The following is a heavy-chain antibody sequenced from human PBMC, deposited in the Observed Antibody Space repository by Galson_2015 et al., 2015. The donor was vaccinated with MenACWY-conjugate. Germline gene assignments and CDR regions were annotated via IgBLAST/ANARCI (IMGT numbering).Heavy chain of an antibody. CDR1: GGSISNYY. Sequence: SETLSLTCTVSGGSISNYYWSWIRQPPGKGLDWIGYVYNSGSTNYNPSLKSRVTISVDTSKTQFSLKLSSVTAADTAVYYCARRTGVLTGYDAFDIWGQGTMVTVSS. CDR2: VYNSGST. D-gene: IGHD3-9*01. J-gene: IGHJ3*02. V-gene: IGHV4-59*08. CDR3: ARRTGVLTGYDAFDI.